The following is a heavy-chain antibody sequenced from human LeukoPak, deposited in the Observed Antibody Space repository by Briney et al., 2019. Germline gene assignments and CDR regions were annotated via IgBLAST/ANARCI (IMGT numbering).Heavy chain of an antibody. V-gene: IGHV1-8*01. CDR1: GYTFTSYD. Sequence: GALVKVCCKASGYTFTSYDINWVRQAAGQGLEWMGWMNPNSGNTGYAQKFQGRVTITRDTSISTAYMELSGLTSEDTAVYYCARGVNYDFWSGSYYSYYYMEVWGKGTTVTVSS. CDR2: MNPNSGNT. CDR3: ARGVNYDFWSGSYYSYYYMEV. D-gene: IGHD3-3*01. J-gene: IGHJ6*03.